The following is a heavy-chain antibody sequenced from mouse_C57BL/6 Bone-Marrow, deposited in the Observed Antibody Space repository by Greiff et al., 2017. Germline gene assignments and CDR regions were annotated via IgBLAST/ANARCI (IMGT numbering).Heavy chain of an antibody. CDR2: IYPGSGST. CDR3: ARWAFITTGVGDY. D-gene: IGHD1-1*01. CDR1: GYTFTSYW. V-gene: IGHV1-55*01. J-gene: IGHJ2*01. Sequence: QVQLKPPGAELVKPGASVKMSCKASGYTFTSYWITWVKQRPGQGLEWIGDIYPGSGSTNYNEKFKSKATLTVDTSSSTAYMQLSSLTSEDSAVYYCARWAFITTGVGDYWGQGTTLTVSS.